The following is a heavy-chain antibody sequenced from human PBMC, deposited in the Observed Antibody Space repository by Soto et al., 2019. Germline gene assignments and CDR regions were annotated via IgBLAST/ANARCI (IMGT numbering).Heavy chain of an antibody. Sequence: EVRLVESGGGLVQPGGSLRLSCAASGITISNYPMSWLRQAPGKGLDWVSGISGSGDTTYNPDSAKGRVTISKDISLNSLFLQLDSLRVQASALYFCVKDTGGYPSTAPLWGLGTLVTV. CDR1: GITISNYP. CDR3: VKDTGGYPSTAPL. V-gene: IGHV3-23*04. J-gene: IGHJ4*02. CDR2: ISGSGDTT. D-gene: IGHD5-12*01.